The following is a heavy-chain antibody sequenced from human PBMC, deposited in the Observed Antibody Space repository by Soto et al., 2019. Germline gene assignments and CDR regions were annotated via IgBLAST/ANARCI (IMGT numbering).Heavy chain of an antibody. CDR2: IWYDGSNK. J-gene: IGHJ4*02. V-gene: IGHV3-33*01. Sequence: PGGSLRLSCAASGFTSSSYGMHWVRQAPGKGLECVAVIWYDGSNKYYADSVKGRFTISRDNSKNTLYLQMNSLRAEDTAVYYCARAPYYYDSSGYPRATFYWGQGTLVTVYS. CDR3: ARAPYYYDSSGYPRATFY. D-gene: IGHD3-22*01. CDR1: GFTSSSYG.